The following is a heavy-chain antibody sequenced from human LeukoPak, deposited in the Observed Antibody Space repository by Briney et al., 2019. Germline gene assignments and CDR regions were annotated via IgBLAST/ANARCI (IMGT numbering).Heavy chain of an antibody. CDR2: FDPEDGET. V-gene: IGHV1-24*01. Sequence: GASVKVSCKVSGYTLTELSMHWVRQAPGKGLEWMGGFDPEDGETIYAQKFQGRVTMTEDTSTDTAYMELSSLRSEDTAVYYCAKGPLGAATNWFDPWGQGTLVTVSS. CDR3: AKGPLGAATNWFDP. J-gene: IGHJ5*02. CDR1: GYTLTELS. D-gene: IGHD1-26*01.